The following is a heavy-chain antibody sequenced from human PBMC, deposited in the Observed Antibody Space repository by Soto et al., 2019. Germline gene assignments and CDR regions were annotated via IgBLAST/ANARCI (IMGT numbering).Heavy chain of an antibody. CDR1: GGSISSGDYY. CDR3: ARRNSSGYKIIYYYYGMDV. V-gene: IGHV4-30-4*01. D-gene: IGHD3-22*01. J-gene: IGHJ6*02. CDR2: IYYSGST. Sequence: SETLSLTCTVSGGSISSGDYYWGWIRQPPGKGLEWIGYIYYSGSTYYNPSLKSRVTISVDTSKNQFSLKLSSVTAADTAVYYCARRNSSGYKIIYYYYGMDVWGQGTTVTVSS.